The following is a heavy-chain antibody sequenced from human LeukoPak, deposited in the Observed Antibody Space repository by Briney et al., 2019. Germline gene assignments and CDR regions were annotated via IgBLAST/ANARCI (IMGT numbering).Heavy chain of an antibody. Sequence: GGSLRLSCAASGFTFSSYWMSWVRQAPGKGLEWVANIKQDGSEKYYVDSVKGRFTISRDNAKNSLFLQMNSLRAEDTAVYYCARASSGWGPFSFDYWGQGIPVTVSS. J-gene: IGHJ4*02. V-gene: IGHV3-7*01. D-gene: IGHD6-19*01. CDR3: ARASSGWGPFSFDY. CDR1: GFTFSSYW. CDR2: IKQDGSEK.